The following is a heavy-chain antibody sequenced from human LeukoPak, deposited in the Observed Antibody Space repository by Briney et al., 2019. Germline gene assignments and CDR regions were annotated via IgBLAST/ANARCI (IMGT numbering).Heavy chain of an antibody. V-gene: IGHV3-64D*06. CDR1: GFIFSTYT. Sequence: GGSLRLSCSASGFIFSTYTMYWVRQAPGKGLEFVSVINGDGRTTYYADSVKGRFTVSRDNSKNTLYLQMNSLRAEDTAVYYCAKDRRSSDWSPDCWGQGTLVTVSS. CDR2: INGDGRTT. CDR3: AKDRRSSDWSPDC. J-gene: IGHJ4*02. D-gene: IGHD6-19*01.